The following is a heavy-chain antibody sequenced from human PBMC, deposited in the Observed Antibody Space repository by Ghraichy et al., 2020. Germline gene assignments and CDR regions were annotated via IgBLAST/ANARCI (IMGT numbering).Heavy chain of an antibody. D-gene: IGHD2-15*01. CDR1: GFTFSSYA. V-gene: IGHV3-23*01. J-gene: IGHJ4*02. CDR3: AKGGYCSGGSCYSYKYYFDY. Sequence: GGSLRLSCAASGFTFSSYAMSWVRQAPGKGLEWVSAISGSGGSTYYADSVKGRFTISRDNSKNTLYLQMNSLRAEDTAVYYCAKGGYCSGGSCYSYKYYFDYWGQGTLVTVSS. CDR2: ISGSGGST.